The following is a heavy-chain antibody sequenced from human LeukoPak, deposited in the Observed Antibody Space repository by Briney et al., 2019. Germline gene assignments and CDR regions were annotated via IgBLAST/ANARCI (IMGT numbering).Heavy chain of an antibody. D-gene: IGHD1-26*01. V-gene: IGHV1-18*04. J-gene: IGHJ4*02. CDR2: ISAYNGNT. CDR3: ARAWDSVVGATIDY. CDR1: GYNFNSFG. Sequence: GASVKVSCKASGYNFNSFGITWVRQAPGQGLEWMGWISAYNGNTNYAQKFQGRVTMTRDTSTSTVYMELSSLRSEDTAVYYCARAWDSVVGATIDYWGQGTLVTVSS.